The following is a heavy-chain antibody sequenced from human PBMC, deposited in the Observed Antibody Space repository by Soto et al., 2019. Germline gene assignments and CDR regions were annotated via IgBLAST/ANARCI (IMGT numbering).Heavy chain of an antibody. Sequence: PGGSLRLSCAASGFTFSVYTMHWVRQSPGKGLEWISSITSSGTTISYADSVKGRFTISRDNAKSSLFLQMDTLRDEDTAVYYCARDGYSTSSDWPWFDPRGKGTLVTVSS. CDR2: ITSSGTTI. J-gene: IGHJ5*02. CDR3: ARDGYSTSSDWPWFDP. CDR1: GFTFSVYT. D-gene: IGHD6-6*01. V-gene: IGHV3-48*02.